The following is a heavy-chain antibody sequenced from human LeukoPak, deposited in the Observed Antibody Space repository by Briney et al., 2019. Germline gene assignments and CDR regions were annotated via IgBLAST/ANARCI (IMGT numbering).Heavy chain of an antibody. J-gene: IGHJ4*02. CDR2: ISWNSGSI. CDR3: AKVSGGGSYYHFDY. Sequence: GGSLRLSCAASGFTFDDYAMHWVRQAPGKGLEWVSGISWNSGSIGYADSVKGRFTISRDNVKNSLYLQMNSLRAEDTALYYCAKVSGGGSYYHFDYWGQGTLVTVSS. V-gene: IGHV3-9*01. D-gene: IGHD1-26*01. CDR1: GFTFDDYA.